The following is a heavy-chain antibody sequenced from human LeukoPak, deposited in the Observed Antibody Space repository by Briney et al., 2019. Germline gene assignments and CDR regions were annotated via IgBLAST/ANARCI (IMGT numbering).Heavy chain of an antibody. Sequence: SETLSLTCTVSGGSISSYYWSWIRQPPGKGLEWIGYIYYSGSTYYNPSLKSRVTISVDTSKNQFSLRLTSVTAADTAVYYCARGGSNEWTDGKFDSWGQGTLVTVSS. D-gene: IGHD3-3*01. CDR1: GGSISSYY. CDR3: ARGGSNEWTDGKFDS. V-gene: IGHV4-59*01. CDR2: IYYSGST. J-gene: IGHJ4*02.